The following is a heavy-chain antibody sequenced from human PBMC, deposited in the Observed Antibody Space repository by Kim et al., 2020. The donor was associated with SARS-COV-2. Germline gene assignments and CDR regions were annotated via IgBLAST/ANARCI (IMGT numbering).Heavy chain of an antibody. J-gene: IGHJ4*02. D-gene: IGHD1-26*01. Sequence: YSPSFQGQVPISADNSIRTAYLQWSSLKASDTAMYYCARHQNTGSSSFDYWGQGTLVTVSS. V-gene: IGHV5-51*01. CDR3: ARHQNTGSSSFDY.